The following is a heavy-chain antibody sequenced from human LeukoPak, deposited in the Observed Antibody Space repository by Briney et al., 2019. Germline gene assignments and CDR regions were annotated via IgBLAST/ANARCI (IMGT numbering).Heavy chain of an antibody. CDR1: GDSVSSYS. V-gene: IGHV4-59*02. J-gene: IGHJ3*02. D-gene: IGHD6-19*01. CDR3: ARRGWSDAFDI. Sequence: SVTLSLTCPMSGDSVSSYSWSWIRQPPGKGLEWIAYIFFVGTTHYNPSLKSRATISIDTSKNQFSLKLTSVTAADTAMYYCARRGWSDAFDIWGQGTMVTVSS. CDR2: IFFVGTT.